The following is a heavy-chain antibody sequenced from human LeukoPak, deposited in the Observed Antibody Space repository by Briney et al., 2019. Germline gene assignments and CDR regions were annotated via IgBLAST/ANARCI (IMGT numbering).Heavy chain of an antibody. V-gene: IGHV3-23*01. CDR3: ARPPTMTTWVVDS. CDR1: GFTFSNYA. Sequence: GGSLRLSCAASGFTFSNYAMNWVRQAPGKGLEWVSAISTNGGATYYADSVKGRLTISRDNSKNILYLQIDSQRPEDTAVYYCARPPTMTTWVVDSWGQGTLITVSS. D-gene: IGHD4-17*01. J-gene: IGHJ4*02. CDR2: ISTNGGAT.